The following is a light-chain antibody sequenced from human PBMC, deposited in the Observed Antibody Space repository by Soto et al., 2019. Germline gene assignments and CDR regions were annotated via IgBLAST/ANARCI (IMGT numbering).Light chain of an antibody. V-gene: IGKV1-12*01. Sequence: DIQMTQTPSSVSASVGDRVTITCRASQAIDSWLACYQQEPGEAPKLLIFTGSLLHSGVPPRFSGRGSGTDFTLTISSLHPEDFATYYCQQTLSFPPTFGQGTKV. CDR1: QAIDSW. CDR3: QQTLSFPPT. J-gene: IGKJ1*01. CDR2: TGS.